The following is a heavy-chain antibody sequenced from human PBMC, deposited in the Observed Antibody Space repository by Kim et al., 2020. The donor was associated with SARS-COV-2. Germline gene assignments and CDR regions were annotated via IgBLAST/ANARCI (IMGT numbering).Heavy chain of an antibody. CDR3: ARVRDYYDSSGYFQAFDI. D-gene: IGHD3-22*01. CDR1: GFTFSSYS. V-gene: IGHV3-48*04. Sequence: GGSLRLSCAASGFTFSSYSMNWVRQAPGKGLEWVSYISSSSSTIYYADSVKGRFTISRDNAKNSLYLQMNSLRAEDTAVYYCARVRDYYDSSGYFQAFDIWGQGTMVTVSS. CDR2: ISSSSSTI. J-gene: IGHJ3*02.